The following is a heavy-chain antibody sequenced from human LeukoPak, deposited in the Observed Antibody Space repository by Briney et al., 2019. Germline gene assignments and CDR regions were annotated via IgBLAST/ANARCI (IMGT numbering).Heavy chain of an antibody. J-gene: IGHJ5*02. CDR3: ATDGAGFDT. CDR1: GFTFNDYY. Sequence: GGSLRLSCAASGFTFNDYYMSWIRQAPGKGLGWLSYINIGGTNTHYADSVKGRFTISRDNAKKSLYLEMNNLRAEDTAVHYCATDGAGFDTWGQGVLVTVSS. CDR2: INIGGTNT. V-gene: IGHV3-11*01.